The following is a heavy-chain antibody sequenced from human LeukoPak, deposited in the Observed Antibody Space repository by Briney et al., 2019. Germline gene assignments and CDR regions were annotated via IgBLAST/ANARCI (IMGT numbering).Heavy chain of an antibody. CDR3: ASRINDAFDI. V-gene: IGHV5-51*01. Sequence: PGESLKISCKGSGYSFIHFWIGWVRQMPGKGLEWMGIIYPGDSDTRYSPSFQGQVTISADKSNSTAYLQWSSLKASDTAMYYCASRINDAFDIWGQGTMVAVSS. CDR1: GYSFIHFW. J-gene: IGHJ3*02. CDR2: IYPGDSDT.